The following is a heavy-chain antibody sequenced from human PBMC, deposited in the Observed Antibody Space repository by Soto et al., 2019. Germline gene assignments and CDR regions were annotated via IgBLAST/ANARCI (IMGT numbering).Heavy chain of an antibody. CDR2: VYNSGDIT. V-gene: IGHV3-23*01. CDR1: GFNFKNYA. Sequence: GGSLRLSCAASGFNFKNYAMTWVRQAPGKGLEWVSTVYNSGDITHYADSVKGRFTISRDNSKNMVFLQMTSLRVEDTALYYCLADLNWFDRWGQGTMVTVSS. CDR3: LADLNWFDR. J-gene: IGHJ5*02.